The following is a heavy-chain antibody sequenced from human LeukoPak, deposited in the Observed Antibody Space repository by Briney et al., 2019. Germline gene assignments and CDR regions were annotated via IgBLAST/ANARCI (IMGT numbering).Heavy chain of an antibody. D-gene: IGHD4-23*01. CDR2: INHSGST. CDR1: GGSFSGYY. CDR3: ARGDYGGKRYFDY. V-gene: IGHV4-34*01. Sequence: SETLSLTCAVYGGSFSGYYWRWLRQPPGKGLEWIGEINHSGSTNYNPSLKSRVTISVDTSKNQFPLKLSSVTAADTAVYYCARGDYGGKRYFDYWGQGTLVTVSS. J-gene: IGHJ4*02.